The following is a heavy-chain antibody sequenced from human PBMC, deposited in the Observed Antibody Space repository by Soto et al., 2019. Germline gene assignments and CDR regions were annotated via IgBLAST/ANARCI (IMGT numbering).Heavy chain of an antibody. J-gene: IGHJ4*02. V-gene: IGHV3-30-3*01. CDR3: ARVLLDRWPLDY. D-gene: IGHD2-2*02. Sequence: QVQLVESGGGVFQPGRSLRLSCAASGFTFSTYAMHWVRQAPGKGLEWVALISYDGTNKYYADSVKGRFTISRDNSKNTVLLRMHSLRPEDTAVYYCARVLLDRWPLDYWGQGTLVTVSS. CDR1: GFTFSTYA. CDR2: ISYDGTNK.